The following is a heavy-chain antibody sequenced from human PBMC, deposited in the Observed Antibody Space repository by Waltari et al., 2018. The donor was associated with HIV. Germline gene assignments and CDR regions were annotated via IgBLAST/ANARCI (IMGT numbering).Heavy chain of an antibody. Sequence: QVQLQESGPGLVKPSGTLSLTCAVSGGSISSSNWWSWVRQPPGKGLEWIGEIYHSGSTNYNPSLKRRVTISVDKSKNHFSLKLSSVTAADTAVYYCAGIPVRYYDSSGWPDCDYWGQGTLVTVSS. J-gene: IGHJ4*02. CDR1: GGSISSSNW. D-gene: IGHD3-22*01. CDR3: AGIPVRYYDSSGWPDCDY. V-gene: IGHV4-4*02. CDR2: IYHSGST.